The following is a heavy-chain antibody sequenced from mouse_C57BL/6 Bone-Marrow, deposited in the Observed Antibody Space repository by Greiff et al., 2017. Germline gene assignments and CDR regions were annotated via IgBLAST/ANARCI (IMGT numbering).Heavy chain of an antibody. Sequence: QVQLKQSGPGLVQPSQSLSITCTVSGFSLTSYGVHWVRQSPGKGLEWLGVIWSGGSTDYNAAFISRLSISKDNSKSQVFFKMNSLQADDTAIYYCARSGYYGRRYYFDYWGQGTTLTVSS. CDR1: GFSLTSYG. D-gene: IGHD1-1*01. CDR3: ARSGYYGRRYYFDY. CDR2: IWSGGST. J-gene: IGHJ2*01. V-gene: IGHV2-2*01.